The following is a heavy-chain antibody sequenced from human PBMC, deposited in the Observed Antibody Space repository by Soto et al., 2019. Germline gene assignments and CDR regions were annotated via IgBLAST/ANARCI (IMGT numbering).Heavy chain of an antibody. CDR1: GGFVSSGSYY. D-gene: IGHD1-1*01. V-gene: IGHV4-34*01. J-gene: IGHJ3*02. CDR3: ARVGRGTATTVVDAFDI. CDR2: MSHSGGT. Sequence: QVQLQQWGAGRLKPSETLSLTCAVYGGFVSSGSYYWSWIRQPPGKGLEWIGEMSHSGGTHFNTSLKSRVTISVDTSKNQFSLKMRSGTAADTALDYCARVGRGTATTVVDAFDIWGPGTMVTVSS.